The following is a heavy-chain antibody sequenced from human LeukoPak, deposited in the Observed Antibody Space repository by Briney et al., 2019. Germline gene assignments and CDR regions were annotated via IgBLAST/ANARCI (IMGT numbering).Heavy chain of an antibody. D-gene: IGHD7-27*01. V-gene: IGHV4-34*01. CDR1: GGSFSGYY. CDR3: AGHWELGSGIDY. CDR2: INHSGST. J-gene: IGHJ4*02. Sequence: TSETLSLTCAVYGGSFSGYYWSWIRQPPGKGLEWIGEINHSGSTNYNPSLKSRATISVDTSKNQFSLKLSSVTAADTAVYYCAGHWELGSGIDYWGQGTLVTVSS.